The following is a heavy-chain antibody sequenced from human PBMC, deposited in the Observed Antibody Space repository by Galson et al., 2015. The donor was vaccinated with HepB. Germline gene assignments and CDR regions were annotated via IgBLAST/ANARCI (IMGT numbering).Heavy chain of an antibody. V-gene: IGHV2-70*04. CDR2: IDWDDDI. CDR3: ARLYDRSGHSDY. CDR1: GFSLTTYGMR. D-gene: IGHD3-16*01. Sequence: PALVKPTQTLTLTCTLSGFSLTTYGMRVGWIRQPPGKALEWLARIDWDDDIFYNTSLRTRLTISKDTSKNQVVLTMTNMDPVDTATYYCARLYDRSGHSDYWGQGTLVSVSS. J-gene: IGHJ4*02.